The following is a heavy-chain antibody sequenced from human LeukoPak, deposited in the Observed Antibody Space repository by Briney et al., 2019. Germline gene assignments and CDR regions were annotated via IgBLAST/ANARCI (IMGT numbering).Heavy chain of an antibody. CDR1: GFTFTDDA. CDR3: AKDLTSGSGGYDY. Sequence: GGSLRLSCTASGFTFTDDAMSWVRQAPGEGLEWVSAISGDGGGYTYYADSVKGRFTISRVNSKNTLYLEMNSLRAEDTAVYYCAKDLTSGSGGYDYWGQGTLVTVSS. J-gene: IGHJ4*02. D-gene: IGHD3-10*01. V-gene: IGHV3-23*01. CDR2: ISGDGGGYT.